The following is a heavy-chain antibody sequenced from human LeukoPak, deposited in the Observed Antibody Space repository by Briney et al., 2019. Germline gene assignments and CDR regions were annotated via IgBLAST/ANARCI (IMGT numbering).Heavy chain of an antibody. D-gene: IGHD4-17*01. CDR2: INHSGST. CDR1: GGSISSGDYY. CDR3: ARVARLRFPSSYLDY. Sequence: SETLSLTCTVSGGSISSGDYYWSWIRQPPGKGLEWIGEINHSGSTNYNPSLKSRVTISVDTSKNQFSLKLSSVTAADTAVYYCARVARLRFPSSYLDYWGQGTLVTVSS. V-gene: IGHV4-39*07. J-gene: IGHJ4*02.